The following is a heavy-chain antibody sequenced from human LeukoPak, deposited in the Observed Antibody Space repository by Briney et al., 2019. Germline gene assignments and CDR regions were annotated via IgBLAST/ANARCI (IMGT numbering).Heavy chain of an antibody. CDR3: ARARYGDLDY. V-gene: IGHV4-39*07. J-gene: IGHJ4*02. D-gene: IGHD4-17*01. CDR2: IYYSGST. Sequence: PSETLSLTCTVSGGSISSSSYYWGWIRQPPGKGLEWIGSIYYSGSTYYNPSLKSRVTISVDKSKNQFSLKLSSVTAADTAFYCCARARYGDLDYWGQGTLVTVSS. CDR1: GGSISSSSYY.